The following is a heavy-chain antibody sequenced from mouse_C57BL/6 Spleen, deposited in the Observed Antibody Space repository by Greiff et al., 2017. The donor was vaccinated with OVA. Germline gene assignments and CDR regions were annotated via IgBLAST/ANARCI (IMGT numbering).Heavy chain of an antibody. J-gene: IGHJ1*03. CDR3: ARADGYFLYFDV. CDR1: GYTFTSYW. Sequence: QVQLQQPGAELVKPGASVKLSCKASGYTFTSYWMHGVKQRPGRGLEWIGRIDPNSGGTKYNEKFKSKATLTVDNPSSTAYMQRSSLTSEDSAVYYCARADGYFLYFDVWGTGTTVTVSS. CDR2: IDPNSGGT. V-gene: IGHV1-72*01. D-gene: IGHD2-3*01.